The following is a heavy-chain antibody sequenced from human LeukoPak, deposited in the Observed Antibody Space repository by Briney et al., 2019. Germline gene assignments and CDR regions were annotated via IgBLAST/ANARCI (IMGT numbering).Heavy chain of an antibody. V-gene: IGHV1-2*02. CDR2: INPDSGFT. CDR3: APTAEAYTSWWKV. CDR1: GYKFTDDY. D-gene: IGHD3-16*01. J-gene: IGHJ4*02. Sequence: ASVKVSCKASGYKFTDDYMHWGRQAPGQGLEFMGWINPDSGFTNYAQKFKGRGTMTRDTSISTAYLEVRSLTSDDTAVYYCAPTAEAYTSWWKVWGQGTLVTVSS.